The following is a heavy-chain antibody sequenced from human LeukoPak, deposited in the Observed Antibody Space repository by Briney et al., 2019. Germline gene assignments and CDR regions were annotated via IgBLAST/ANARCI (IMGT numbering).Heavy chain of an antibody. D-gene: IGHD6-19*01. Sequence: GGSLRLSCAASGFTFSSYEMNWVRQAPGKGLEWVSYISSSGSTIYYADSAKGRFTISRDNAKSSLYLQMNSLRAEDTAVYYCARDHPPGGWPYYYYYGMDVWGQGTTVTVSS. V-gene: IGHV3-48*03. CDR3: ARDHPPGGWPYYYYYGMDV. CDR2: ISSSGSTI. J-gene: IGHJ6*02. CDR1: GFTFSSYE.